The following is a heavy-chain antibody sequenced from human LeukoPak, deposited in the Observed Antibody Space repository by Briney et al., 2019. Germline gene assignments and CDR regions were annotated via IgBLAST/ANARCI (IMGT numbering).Heavy chain of an antibody. CDR1: GFTFSSYW. Sequence: GGSLRLSCAASGFTFSSYWMHWVRQAPGNGLVWVSRINSDGSSTSYADSVKGRFTISRDNAKNTLYLQMNSLRAEDTAVYYCARAAYYYDSSGLAYWGQGTLVTVSS. CDR3: ARAAYYYDSSGLAY. J-gene: IGHJ4*02. V-gene: IGHV3-74*01. CDR2: INSDGSST. D-gene: IGHD3-22*01.